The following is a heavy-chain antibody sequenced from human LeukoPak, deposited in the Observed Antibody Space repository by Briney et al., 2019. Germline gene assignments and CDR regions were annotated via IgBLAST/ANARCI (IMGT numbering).Heavy chain of an antibody. Sequence: SVKVSCKASGGTFSSYAISWVRQAPGQGLEWMGGIIPIFGTANYAQKFQGRVTITADESTSTAYMELSSLRSEDTAVYYCAGKVYGDFYYYGMDVWGQGTTVTVSS. D-gene: IGHD1-26*01. CDR2: IIPIFGTA. J-gene: IGHJ6*02. V-gene: IGHV1-69*13. CDR3: AGKVYGDFYYYGMDV. CDR1: GGTFSSYA.